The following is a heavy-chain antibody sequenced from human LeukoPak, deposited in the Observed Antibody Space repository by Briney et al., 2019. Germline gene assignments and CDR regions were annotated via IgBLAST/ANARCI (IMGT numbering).Heavy chain of an antibody. D-gene: IGHD4-17*01. CDR1: GGSTSSSTYY. V-gene: IGHV4-39*01. Sequence: SETLSLTCTVSGGSTSSSTYYWGWIRPPPGKGLEWIGSIYYSGTTYYNPSLKSRVTISVDTSKNQFSLKLSSVTAADTAIYYCASSLRSDDYWGQGTLVTVSS. J-gene: IGHJ4*02. CDR3: ASSLRSDDY. CDR2: IYYSGTT.